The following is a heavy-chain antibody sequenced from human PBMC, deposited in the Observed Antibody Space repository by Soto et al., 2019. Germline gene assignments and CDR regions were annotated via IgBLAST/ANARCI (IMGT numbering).Heavy chain of an antibody. CDR3: ARGSPYSNEEGGAALDI. CDR1: GFSLSNARMG. V-gene: IGHV2-26*01. CDR2: IFSNDEK. Sequence: QVTLKESGPVLVKPTETLTLTCTVSGFSLSNARMGVSWIRQPPGKALEWLAHIFSNDEKSYSTALKSRLTISKDTSKRQVVPTMTNMDPVGTATYHCARGSPYSNEEGGAALDIGGQGTMVTVCS. J-gene: IGHJ3*02. D-gene: IGHD4-4*01.